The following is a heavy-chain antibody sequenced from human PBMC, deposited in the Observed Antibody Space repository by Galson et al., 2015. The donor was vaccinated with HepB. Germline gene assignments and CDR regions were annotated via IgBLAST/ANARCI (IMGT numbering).Heavy chain of an antibody. D-gene: IGHD3-10*01. J-gene: IGHJ6*02. CDR1: GGTFSSYA. V-gene: IGHV1-69*04. Sequence: SVKVSCKASGGTFSSYATSWVRQAPGQGLEWMGRIIPILGIANYAQKFQGRVTITADKSTSTAYMELSSLRSEDTAVYYCARGITMVRGPNYYYGMDVWGQGTTVTVSS. CDR3: ARGITMVRGPNYYYGMDV. CDR2: IIPILGIA.